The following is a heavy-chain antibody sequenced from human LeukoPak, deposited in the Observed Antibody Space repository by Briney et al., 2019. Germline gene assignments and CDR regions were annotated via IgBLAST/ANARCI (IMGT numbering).Heavy chain of an antibody. V-gene: IGHV4-38-2*02. Sequence: SETLSLTCAVSGYSISSGYYWGWIRQPPGKGLEWIGSIHTSGSTNYNPSLKSRVTMSVDTSKNQFSLKLSSVTAADTAVYYCARDVPSFEWYCSSTSCTNWFDPWGQGTLVTVSS. CDR1: GYSISSGYY. D-gene: IGHD2-2*01. CDR2: IHTSGST. CDR3: ARDVPSFEWYCSSTSCTNWFDP. J-gene: IGHJ5*02.